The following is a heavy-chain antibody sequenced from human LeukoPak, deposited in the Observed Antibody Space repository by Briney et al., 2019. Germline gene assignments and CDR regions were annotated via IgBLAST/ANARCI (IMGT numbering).Heavy chain of an antibody. J-gene: IGHJ4*02. V-gene: IGHV3-74*01. Sequence: GGSLRLSCAASGFTFSSYWMHWVRQVPGKGLVWVSHINTDGTNTTYADSVKGRFTMSRDNAKSRLYLQMNSLRAEDTAVYYCARGYSGTYRVDYWGQGTLVTVSS. CDR3: ARGYSGTYRVDY. CDR1: GFTFSSYW. CDR2: INTDGTNT. D-gene: IGHD1-26*01.